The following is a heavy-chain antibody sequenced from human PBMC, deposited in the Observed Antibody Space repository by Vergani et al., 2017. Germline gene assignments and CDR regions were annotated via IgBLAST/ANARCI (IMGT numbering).Heavy chain of an antibody. Sequence: VQLVQSGAEVKKPGSSVKVSCKASGGTFSSSAMTWVRQAPGKGLEWVSAISGSGGNTFYTDSVKGRFTISRDNSKDTLYLQMNSLRVEDTAIYYCAKARDPNCKGCNCYSYYYGLDLWGQGTTVTVSS. CDR1: GGTFSSSA. J-gene: IGHJ6*02. D-gene: IGHD2-15*01. V-gene: IGHV3-23*04. CDR2: ISGSGGNT. CDR3: AKARDPNCKGCNCYSYYYGLDL.